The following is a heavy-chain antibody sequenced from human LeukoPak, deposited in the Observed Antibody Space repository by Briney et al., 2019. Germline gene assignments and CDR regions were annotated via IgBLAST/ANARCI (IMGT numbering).Heavy chain of an antibody. Sequence: GGSLRLSCAVSGLTFSTYSMTWVRQGPGKGLEWVSSIYNSGAKIFYADSVKGRFTISRDSAKNSLYLQMNSLRAEDTATYYCARGWGCDSWGQGTLVTVSS. CDR2: IYNSGAKI. V-gene: IGHV3-23*01. CDR3: ARGWGCDS. D-gene: IGHD3-16*01. CDR1: GLTFSTYS. J-gene: IGHJ4*02.